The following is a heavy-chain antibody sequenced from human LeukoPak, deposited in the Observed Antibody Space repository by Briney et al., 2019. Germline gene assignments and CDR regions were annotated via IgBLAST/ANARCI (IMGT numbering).Heavy chain of an antibody. CDR3: ARDKTGTPLNWFDP. D-gene: IGHD1-7*01. CDR2: IYHSGST. J-gene: IGHJ5*02. Sequence: PSETLSLICTVSGYSISSGYYWGWIRQPPGKGLEWIGSIYHSGSTYYNPSLKSRVTISVDTSKNQSSLKLSSVTAADTAVYYCARDKTGTPLNWFDPWGQGTLVTVSS. V-gene: IGHV4-38-2*02. CDR1: GYSISSGYY.